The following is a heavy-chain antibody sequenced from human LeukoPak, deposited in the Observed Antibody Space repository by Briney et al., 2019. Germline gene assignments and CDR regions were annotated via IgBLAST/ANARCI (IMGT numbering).Heavy chain of an antibody. D-gene: IGHD2-15*01. J-gene: IGHJ3*02. CDR2: ICGSGGST. CDR1: GFTFSSYA. Sequence: PGGSLRLSCAASGFTFSSYAMSWVRQAPGKGLEWVSSICGSGGSTYYADSVKGRFTISRDNSKNTLYLQMNSLRAEDTAVYYCARAGYCSGGSCYLGAFDIWGQGTMVTVSS. V-gene: IGHV3-23*01. CDR3: ARAGYCSGGSCYLGAFDI.